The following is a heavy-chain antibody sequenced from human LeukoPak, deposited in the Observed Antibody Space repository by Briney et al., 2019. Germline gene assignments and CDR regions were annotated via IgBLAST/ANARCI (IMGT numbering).Heavy chain of an antibody. Sequence: SETLSLTCTVSGGSISSHYWGWIRQPPGKGLEWIGYIYYSGSTNYNPSLKSRVTISVDTSKNQFSLKLSSVTAADTAVYYCARTPWTTVLGWVTYYFDYWGQGTLVTVSS. V-gene: IGHV4-59*11. D-gene: IGHD1-1*01. CDR3: ARTPWTTVLGWVTYYFDY. CDR1: GGSISSHY. CDR2: IYYSGST. J-gene: IGHJ4*02.